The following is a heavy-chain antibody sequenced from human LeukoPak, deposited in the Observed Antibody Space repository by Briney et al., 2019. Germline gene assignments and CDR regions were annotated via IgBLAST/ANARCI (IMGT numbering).Heavy chain of an antibody. CDR3: ARAAYGGNPSDFDY. Sequence: PSETLSLTCTVSGGSISSYYWSWIRQPPGKGLEWIGYIYYSGRTNYNPSLKSRVTISVDTSKNQFSLKLSSVTAADTAVYYCARAAYGGNPSDFDYWGQGTLVTVSS. CDR2: IYYSGRT. D-gene: IGHD4-23*01. CDR1: GGSISSYY. J-gene: IGHJ4*02. V-gene: IGHV4-59*01.